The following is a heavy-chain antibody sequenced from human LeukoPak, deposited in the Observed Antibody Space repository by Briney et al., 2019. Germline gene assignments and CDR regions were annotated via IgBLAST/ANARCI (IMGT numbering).Heavy chain of an antibody. J-gene: IGHJ4*02. D-gene: IGHD3-16*02. Sequence: GASVKVSCKASGGTFSSYAISWVRQAPGKGLEWMGGFDPEDGETIYAQKFQGRVTMTEDTSTDTAYMELSSLRSEDTAVYYCATAIHYDYVWGSYRPSDYWGQGTLVTVSS. CDR2: FDPEDGET. V-gene: IGHV1-24*01. CDR3: ATAIHYDYVWGSYRPSDY. CDR1: GGTFSSYA.